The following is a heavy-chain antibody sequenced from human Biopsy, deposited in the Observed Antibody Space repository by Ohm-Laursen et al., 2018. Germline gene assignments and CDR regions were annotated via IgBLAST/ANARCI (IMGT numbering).Heavy chain of an antibody. Sequence: SVKVSCRAPTGTFNSYGIIWVRQAPGQGLEWMGRIIPILRTTAYAQTFLGRVTITADSPTSTVDMELTSLTSDDAAVYFCAREAIGYQLPCDDWGQGTLVTVSS. CDR2: IIPILRTT. D-gene: IGHD2-2*01. J-gene: IGHJ4*02. CDR3: AREAIGYQLPCDD. V-gene: IGHV1-69*11. CDR1: TGTFNSYG.